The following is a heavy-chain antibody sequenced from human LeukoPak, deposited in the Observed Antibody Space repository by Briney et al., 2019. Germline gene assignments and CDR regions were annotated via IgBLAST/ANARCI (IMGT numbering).Heavy chain of an antibody. CDR2: ISGSGGST. Sequence: GGSLRLSCAASGFTISSDAMSWVRQAPGKGLEWVSAISGSGGSTYYADSVKGRFTISRDNSRNTLYLQMNSLRAEDTAVYYCATGDDSNYFDYWGQGTLVTVSS. CDR1: GFTISSDA. J-gene: IGHJ4*02. CDR3: ATGDDSNYFDY. V-gene: IGHV3-23*01. D-gene: IGHD3-9*01.